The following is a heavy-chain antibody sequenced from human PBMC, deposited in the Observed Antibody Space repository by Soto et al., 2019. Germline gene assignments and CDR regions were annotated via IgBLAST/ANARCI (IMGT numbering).Heavy chain of an antibody. CDR1: GDSVSSNSAA. J-gene: IGHJ6*02. Sequence: PSQTLSLTCAISGDSVSSNSAAWNWIRQSPSRGLEWLGRTYHRSKWYNDYAVSVKSRITINPDTSKNQFSLQLNSVTPEDTAVYYCARDVGYCSGGSCYPYYYYGMDVWGQGTTVTVSS. D-gene: IGHD2-15*01. CDR2: TYHRSKWYN. V-gene: IGHV6-1*01. CDR3: ARDVGYCSGGSCYPYYYYGMDV.